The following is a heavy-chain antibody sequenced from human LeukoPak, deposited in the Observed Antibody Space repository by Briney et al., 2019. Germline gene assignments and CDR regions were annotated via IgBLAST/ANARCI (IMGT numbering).Heavy chain of an antibody. J-gene: IGHJ6*02. V-gene: IGHV3-21*01. CDR1: GFTFSSYS. CDR2: ISSSSSYI. CDR3: ARAHVDYYYGMDV. Sequence: GGSLRLSCAASGFTFSSYSMNWVRQAPGKGLEWVSSISSSSSYIYYADSVKGRFTISRDNAKNSLYLQMNSLRAEDTAVYYCARAHVDYYYGMDVWGQGTMVTVSS.